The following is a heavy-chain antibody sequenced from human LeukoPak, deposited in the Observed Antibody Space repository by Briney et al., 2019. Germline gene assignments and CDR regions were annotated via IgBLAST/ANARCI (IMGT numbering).Heavy chain of an antibody. J-gene: IGHJ5*02. D-gene: IGHD4-17*01. CDR3: ARDQGYGDYSFDP. V-gene: IGHV3-11*06. CDR1: GFTFSDYY. CDR2: ISSSSSYT. Sequence: GGSLRLSCAASGFTFSDYYMSWIRQAPGKGLEWVSYISSSSSYTNYADSVKGRFTIPRDNAKNSLYLQMNSLRAEDTAVYYCARDQGYGDYSFDPWGQGTLVTVSS.